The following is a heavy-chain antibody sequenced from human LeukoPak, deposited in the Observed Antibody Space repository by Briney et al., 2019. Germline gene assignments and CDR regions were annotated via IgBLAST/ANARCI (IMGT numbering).Heavy chain of an antibody. CDR2: IYHGGSS. V-gene: IGHV4-38-2*02. CDR1: GYSINSGFY. J-gene: IGHJ4*02. D-gene: IGHD3-22*01. Sequence: PSETLSLTCTVSGYSINSGFYWGWIRQPPGKGLEWIGSIYHGGSSFYNPSLKSRVTISVDTSKNQFSLKLSSVTAADTAVYYCARSYDSSAKGYYFDYWGQGTLVTVSS. CDR3: ARSYDSSAKGYYFDY.